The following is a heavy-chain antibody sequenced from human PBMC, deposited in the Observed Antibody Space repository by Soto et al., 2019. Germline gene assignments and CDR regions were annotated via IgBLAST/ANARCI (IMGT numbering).Heavy chain of an antibody. Sequence: GGSLRLSCAASGFTFSDYYMSWIRQAPGKGLEWVSYISSSGSTIYYADSVKGRFTISRDNAKNSLYLQMNSLRAEDTAVYYCARDNGDYYYYYYMDVWGKGTTVTVSS. J-gene: IGHJ6*03. V-gene: IGHV3-11*01. CDR1: GFTFSDYY. CDR3: ARDNGDYYYYYYMDV. D-gene: IGHD3-10*01. CDR2: ISSSGSTI.